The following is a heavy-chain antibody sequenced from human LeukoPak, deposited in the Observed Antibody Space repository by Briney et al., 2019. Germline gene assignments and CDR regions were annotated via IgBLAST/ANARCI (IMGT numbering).Heavy chain of an antibody. CDR2: INPNIGGT. Sequence: GASVNVSCKASGYTFTGYYMHWVRQAPGQGLEWRGWINPNIGGTNYAQKFQGRVTMTRDTCISTDYMELSRLRSDDRAVYYCARDLPCTTCGGDPLDYWGQGTLVTVSS. V-gene: IGHV1-2*02. J-gene: IGHJ4*02. CDR1: GYTFTGYY. CDR3: ARDLPCTTCGGDPLDY. D-gene: IGHD2-21*02.